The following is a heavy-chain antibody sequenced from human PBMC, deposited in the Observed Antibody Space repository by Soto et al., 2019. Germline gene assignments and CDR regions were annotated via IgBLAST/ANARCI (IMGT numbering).Heavy chain of an antibody. J-gene: IGHJ6*02. CDR1: GGSIDGYS. CDR2: VYYNGGS. CDR3: ARQGIGNLHGLVDV. D-gene: IGHD3-10*01. V-gene: IGHV4-59*08. Sequence: QVQLQESGPGLVKPSETLSLTCTVSGGSIDGYSCAWIRQPPGKALESVGYVYYNGGSSYNPSLKSRVTLSMDTSNSQFSLQLRSVTAADTAVYYCARQGIGNLHGLVDVWGRGTTVTVSS.